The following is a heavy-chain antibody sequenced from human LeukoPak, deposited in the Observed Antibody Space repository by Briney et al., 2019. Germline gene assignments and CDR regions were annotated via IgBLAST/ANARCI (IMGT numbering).Heavy chain of an antibody. D-gene: IGHD5-18*01. J-gene: IGHJ5*02. CDR1: GGTFSSYA. V-gene: IGHV1-69*01. Sequence: PVKVSCKASGGTFSSYAISWVRQAPGQGLEWMGGIIPIFGTANYAQKFQGRVTITADESTSTAYMELSSLRSEDTAVYYCARDQVDTAMVNWFDPWGQGTLVTVSS. CDR3: ARDQVDTAMVNWFDP. CDR2: IIPIFGTA.